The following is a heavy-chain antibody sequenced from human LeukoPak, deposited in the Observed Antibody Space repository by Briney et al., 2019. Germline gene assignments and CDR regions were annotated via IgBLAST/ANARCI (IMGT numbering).Heavy chain of an antibody. CDR2: ITPKNGGT. Sequence: ASVTVSCKASGYTFTDYYIHWVRQAPGQGLEWMGWITPKNGGTNYAQKFQGRVIMTGDTSITTAYMELSSLRSDDTAVYHCARGDWGSFKSPDSWGQGTLVTVSS. CDR1: GYTFTDYY. V-gene: IGHV1-2*02. CDR3: ARGDWGSFKSPDS. J-gene: IGHJ4*02. D-gene: IGHD7-27*01.